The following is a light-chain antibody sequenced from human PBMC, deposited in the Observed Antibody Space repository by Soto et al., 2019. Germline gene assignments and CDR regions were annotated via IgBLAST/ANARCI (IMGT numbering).Light chain of an antibody. V-gene: IGKV1-9*01. CDR1: HGISSF. CDR2: DAS. J-gene: IGKJ5*01. Sequence: IQLTQSPSSRAASVGDRFTSTCRAIHGISSFLAWYQQKPGKAPKPLIYDASTLQNGVPSRFSGSGSGTDFTLTISSLQPEDSATYYCQQLHSYPVTFGHGTRLEIK. CDR3: QQLHSYPVT.